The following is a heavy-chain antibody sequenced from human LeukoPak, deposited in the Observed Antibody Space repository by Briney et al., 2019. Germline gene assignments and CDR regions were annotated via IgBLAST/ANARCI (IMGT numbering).Heavy chain of an antibody. Sequence: GRSLRLSCAASGFTFSSYGMHWVRQAPGKGLEWVAVIWYDGSNKYYADSVKGRFTISRDYSKNTLYLQMNSLRAEDTAVYYCAKDWYYDSSGYYFDYWGQGTLVTVSS. V-gene: IGHV3-33*06. D-gene: IGHD3-22*01. CDR1: GFTFSSYG. CDR3: AKDWYYDSSGYYFDY. CDR2: IWYDGSNK. J-gene: IGHJ4*02.